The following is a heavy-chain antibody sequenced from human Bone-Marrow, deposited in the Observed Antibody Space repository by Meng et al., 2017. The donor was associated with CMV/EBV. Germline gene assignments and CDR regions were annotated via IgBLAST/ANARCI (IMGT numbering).Heavy chain of an antibody. CDR1: GGSIRSSSYY. CDR2: IYFTGST. CDR3: ARDWLYGDY. J-gene: IGHJ4*02. V-gene: IGHV4-39*07. Sequence: SETLSLTCTVSGGSIRSSSYYWGCIRQPPGKGLEWIGSIYFTGSTYYNPSLKSRVTISVDTSKNQFSLKLSSVAAADTAMYYCARDWLYGDYWGQGTVVTVSS. D-gene: IGHD2/OR15-2a*01.